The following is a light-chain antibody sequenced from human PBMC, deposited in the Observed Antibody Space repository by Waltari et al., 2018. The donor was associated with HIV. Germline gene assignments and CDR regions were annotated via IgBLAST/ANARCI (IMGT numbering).Light chain of an antibody. CDR1: TSDVGGYNY. J-gene: IGLJ2*01. CDR3: CSYAGSYSYVV. CDR2: DVN. V-gene: IGLV2-11*01. Sequence: QSALTQPRSVSGSPGQSVTISCTGTTSDVGGYNYVSWYQQHPGKAPQLMIYDVNKRPSGVHDRFSGSKSGKTASLTISGLQAEDEADYYCCSYAGSYSYVVFGGGTKVTVL.